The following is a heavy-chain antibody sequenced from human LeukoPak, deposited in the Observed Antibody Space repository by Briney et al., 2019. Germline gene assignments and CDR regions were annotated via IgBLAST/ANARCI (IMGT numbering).Heavy chain of an antibody. D-gene: IGHD3-10*01. CDR2: VYSGGST. Sequence: GRSLRLSCAASGFTVSNNYMSWVRQAPGKGLEWVSFVYSGGSTYYADSVKGRFTISRDNSRSTLYLQMNSLRADDTAVYYCARHLHYYGSGNYYYYFYAMDVWGQGTTVTVSS. J-gene: IGHJ6*02. CDR3: ARHLHYYGSGNYYYYFYAMDV. V-gene: IGHV3-66*04. CDR1: GFTVSNNY.